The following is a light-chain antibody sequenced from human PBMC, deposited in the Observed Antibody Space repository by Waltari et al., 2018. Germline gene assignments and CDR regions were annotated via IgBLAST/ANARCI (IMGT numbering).Light chain of an antibody. Sequence: EIVLPQSPPTLSLSPGERATLSFRAGQSVSSNLVWYQQKPGQTPRLLIYGASNRATGIPARFSGSGSGTDFTLTISSLESEDFAVYYCHQRNNWPFTFGQGTRLEIK. J-gene: IGKJ5*01. CDR1: QSVSSN. CDR2: GAS. CDR3: HQRNNWPFT. V-gene: IGKV3-11*01.